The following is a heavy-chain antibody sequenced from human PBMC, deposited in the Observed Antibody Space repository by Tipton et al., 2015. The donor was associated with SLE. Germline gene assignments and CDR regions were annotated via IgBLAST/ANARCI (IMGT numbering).Heavy chain of an antibody. CDR3: ARERAEYYGSGSYFEY. CDR1: GGSISSSSHY. J-gene: IGHJ4*02. V-gene: IGHV4-61*01. Sequence: LSLTCTVSGGSISSSSHYWSWIRQPPGKGLEWIGYIYYSGSTNYNPSLKSRVTISVDTSKNQFSLKLSSVAAADTAVYYCARERAEYYGSGSYFEYWGQGTLVTVSS. D-gene: IGHD3-10*01. CDR2: IYYSGST.